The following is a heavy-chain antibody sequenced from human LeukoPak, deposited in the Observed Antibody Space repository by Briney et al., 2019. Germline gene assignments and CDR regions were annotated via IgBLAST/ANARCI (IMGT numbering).Heavy chain of an antibody. CDR3: ARAQTLGYCSGGSCLRAFDN. Sequence: PSGTLSLTCAVSGGSISSSNWWSWVRQPPGKGLEWIGEIYHSGSTNYNPSLKSRVTISVDKSKNQFSLKLSSVTAADTAVYYCARAQTLGYCSGGSCLRAFDNWGQGTMVTVSS. J-gene: IGHJ3*02. D-gene: IGHD2-15*01. CDR1: GGSISSSNW. CDR2: IYHSGST. V-gene: IGHV4-4*02.